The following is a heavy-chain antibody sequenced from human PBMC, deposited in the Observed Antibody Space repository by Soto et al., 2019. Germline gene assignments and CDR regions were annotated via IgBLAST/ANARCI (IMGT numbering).Heavy chain of an antibody. CDR2: IYTSGST. D-gene: IGHD2-2*01. CDR1: GGSISSYY. CDR3: ARSTRYCSSTSCYRGGHYYYYYGMDV. V-gene: IGHV4-4*07. Sequence: TSETLSLTCTVSGGSISSYYWSWIRQPAVKVLEWIGRIYTSGSTNYNPSLKSLVTMSVDTSKNQFSLKLSSVTSADTAVYYCARSTRYCSSTSCYRGGHYYYYYGMDVWGQGTTVTVSS. J-gene: IGHJ6*02.